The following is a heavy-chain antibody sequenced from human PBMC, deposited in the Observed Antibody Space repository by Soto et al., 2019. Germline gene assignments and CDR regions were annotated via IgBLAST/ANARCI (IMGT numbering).Heavy chain of an antibody. Sequence: SETLSLTCTVSGGSISGHYWIWIRQSPGKXLEWXGYXXYXXNXXXXXSXXXRVIISVDTSKNLFSLKLTYVTAADTAVYYCARIPVDTSMIYWLDPWGQGTLVTVSS. D-gene: IGHD5-18*01. J-gene: IGHJ5*02. V-gene: IGHV4-59*11. CDR3: ARIPVDTSMIYWLDP. CDR1: GGSISGHY. CDR2: XXYXXNX.